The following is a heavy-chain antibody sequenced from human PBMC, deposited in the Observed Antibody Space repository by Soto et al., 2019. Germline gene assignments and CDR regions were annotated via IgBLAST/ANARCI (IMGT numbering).Heavy chain of an antibody. Sequence: PSETLSLTCSVTGVSIGSHFWSWIRQAPGKGPELVGYIYHTVNTNYNPALKSRVTISMDTSENQLSLQLSSVTAADTAVYYCTRHAIGVVVPAAIRNWGQGSLVTVSS. D-gene: IGHD2-15*01. CDR2: IYHTVNT. J-gene: IGHJ4*02. CDR1: GVSIGSHF. V-gene: IGHV4-59*11. CDR3: TRHAIGVVVPAAIRN.